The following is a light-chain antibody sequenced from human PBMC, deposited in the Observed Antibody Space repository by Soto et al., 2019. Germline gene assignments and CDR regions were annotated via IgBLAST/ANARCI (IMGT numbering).Light chain of an antibody. Sequence: QAVLTHPLSVSGSPGHSVTLSCTGTSSDVGAYNYVSWYQQHPGQVPKLIIYDVSKWPSGVPDRFSGSKSGNTASLTISGLQAEDEADYYCCSYAGSYSFVFGSGTKVTVL. J-gene: IGLJ1*01. CDR1: SSDVGAYNY. CDR2: DVS. CDR3: CSYAGSYSFV. V-gene: IGLV2-11*01.